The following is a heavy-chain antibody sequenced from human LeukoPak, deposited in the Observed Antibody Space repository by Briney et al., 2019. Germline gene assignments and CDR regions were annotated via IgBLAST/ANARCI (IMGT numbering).Heavy chain of an antibody. Sequence: GGSLRLSCATSGFNFNDAWMNWVRQAPGKGLEWLGRIKSISYGGTIDYAAPVKGRFTISRDDSKNTLYLQMDSLETEDTAIYYCTRTWPGNTCFNFWGQGTLVTVSS. V-gene: IGHV3-15*01. J-gene: IGHJ4*02. D-gene: IGHD1-7*01. CDR2: IKSISYGGTI. CDR1: GFNFNDAW. CDR3: TRTWPGNTCFNF.